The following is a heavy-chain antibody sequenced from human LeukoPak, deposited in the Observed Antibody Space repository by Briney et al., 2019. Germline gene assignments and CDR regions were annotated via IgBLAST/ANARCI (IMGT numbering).Heavy chain of an antibody. CDR3: AGEVTRGWLQPFDY. V-gene: IGHV4-61*02. CDR2: IYTSGSS. Sequence: SETLSLTCTVSGGSISSGSYYWSWIRQPAGKGLEWIGRIYTSGSSNYNPSLKSRVTISVDTSKNQFSLKLSSLTAADTAVYYCAGEVTRGWLQPFDYWGQGTLVTVSS. CDR1: GGSISSGSYY. D-gene: IGHD5-24*01. J-gene: IGHJ4*02.